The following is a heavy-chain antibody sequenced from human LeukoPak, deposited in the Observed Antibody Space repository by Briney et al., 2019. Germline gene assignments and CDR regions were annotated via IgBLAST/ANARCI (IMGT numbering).Heavy chain of an antibody. Sequence: GGSLRLSCAASGFTFSSYSMNWVRQAPGKGLVWVSRISSDGSSTNYADSVKGRFTISRDNAKNALYLQMDSLRVEDTAVYFCARAPMGGYTYTMGSWGQGTLVTVSS. CDR2: ISSDGSST. J-gene: IGHJ5*02. V-gene: IGHV3-74*01. CDR1: GFTFSSYS. D-gene: IGHD5-18*01. CDR3: ARAPMGGYTYTMGS.